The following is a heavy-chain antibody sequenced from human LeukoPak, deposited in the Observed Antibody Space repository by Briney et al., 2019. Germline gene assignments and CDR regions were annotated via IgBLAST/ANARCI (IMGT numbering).Heavy chain of an antibody. D-gene: IGHD3-10*01. V-gene: IGHV4-34*01. Sequence: SETLSLTCAVYGGSFSGYYWSWIRQPPGKGLEWIGEINHSGSTNYNPSLKSRVTISVDTSKNQFSLKLSSVTAADTAVYYCARGPPLLWFGELDYWGQGTLVTVSS. CDR1: GGSFSGYY. CDR3: ARGPPLLWFGELDY. J-gene: IGHJ4*02. CDR2: INHSGST.